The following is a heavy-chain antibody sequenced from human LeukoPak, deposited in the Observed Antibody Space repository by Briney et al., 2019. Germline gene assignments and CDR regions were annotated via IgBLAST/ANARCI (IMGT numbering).Heavy chain of an antibody. CDR1: GFSLSTSGMC. CDR2: IDWDDDK. Sequence: RESGPALVNPTQTLTLTFTFPGFSLSTSGMCVSWIRQPPGKALERLARIDWDDDKYYSTSLKTRLTISKDTSKNQVVLTMTNMDPVDTATYYCARTSYGSGGLFDYWGQGTLVTVSS. CDR3: ARTSYGSGGLFDY. V-gene: IGHV2-70*11. J-gene: IGHJ4*02. D-gene: IGHD3-10*01.